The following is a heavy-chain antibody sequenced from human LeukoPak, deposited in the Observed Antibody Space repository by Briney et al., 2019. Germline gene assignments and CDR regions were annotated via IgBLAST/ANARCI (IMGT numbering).Heavy chain of an antibody. CDR2: ISAYNGNT. V-gene: IGHV1-18*01. J-gene: IGHJ4*02. CDR1: GYTFTSYG. Sequence: ASVKVSCKASGYTFTSYGISWVRQAPGQGLEWMGWISAYNGNTNYAQKLQGRVTMTTDTSTSTAYMELRSLRSDDTAVYYCARARPVYNMIVDSEGFDYWGQGTLVTVSS. D-gene: IGHD3-22*01. CDR3: ARARPVYNMIVDSEGFDY.